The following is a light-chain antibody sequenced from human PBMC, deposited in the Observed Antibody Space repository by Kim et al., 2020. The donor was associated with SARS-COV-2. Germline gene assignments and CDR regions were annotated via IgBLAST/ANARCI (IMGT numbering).Light chain of an antibody. CDR2: DAS. CDR1: ETVSNK. J-gene: IGKJ4*01. V-gene: IGKV3D-15*01. Sequence: SPGERFTLSCRASETVSNKLAWYQQKPGQAPSLLIYDASSRAAGIPDRFRGRGSGTEFTLTITSLQPEDSAVYYCQQFKDWPPLTFGGGTKVDIK. CDR3: QQFKDWPPLT.